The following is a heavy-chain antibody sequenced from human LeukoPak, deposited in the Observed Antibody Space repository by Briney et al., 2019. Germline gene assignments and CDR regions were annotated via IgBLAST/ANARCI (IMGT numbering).Heavy chain of an antibody. CDR1: AFTFSDYH. D-gene: IGHD6-6*01. CDR2: ISGTSLTI. J-gene: IGHJ6*03. V-gene: IGHV3-11*04. CDR3: ARMIADRPHYYYYMDV. Sequence: PGGSLRLSCAASAFTFSDYHMSWIRQAPGRGLEWVSYISGTSLTIFYADSMKGRFTVSRDNAKNSLYLQMNSLRAEDTAVYYCARMIADRPHYYYYMDVWGTGTTVTVSS.